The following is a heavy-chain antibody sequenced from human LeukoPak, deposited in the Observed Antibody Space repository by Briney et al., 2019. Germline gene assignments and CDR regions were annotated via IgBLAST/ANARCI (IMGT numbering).Heavy chain of an antibody. CDR1: GFTFSDYY. D-gene: IGHD6-13*01. CDR3: ARPKYSSSWQIFDY. J-gene: IGHJ4*02. Sequence: PGGSLRLSCAASGFTFSDYYMSWIRQAPGKGLEWVSYISSSGNTIYYADSVKGRFTISRDNAKNSMYLQMNSLRAEDTAVYYCARPKYSSSWQIFDYWGQGTLVTASS. CDR2: ISSSGNTI. V-gene: IGHV3-11*01.